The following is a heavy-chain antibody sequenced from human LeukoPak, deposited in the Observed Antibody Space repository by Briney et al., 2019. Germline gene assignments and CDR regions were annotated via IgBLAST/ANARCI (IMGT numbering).Heavy chain of an antibody. J-gene: IGHJ3*02. CDR3: AKDLGYYGSGSARDAFDI. D-gene: IGHD3-10*01. CDR2: ISGDGGST. CDR1: GFTFDDYA. Sequence: GGSLRLSCAVSGFTFDDYAMHWVRQAPGKGPEWVSLISGDGGSTSYADSVKGRFTISGDNSKNSLYLQMNSLRTEDTALFYCAKDLGYYGSGSARDAFDIWGQGTMVTVSS. V-gene: IGHV3-43*02.